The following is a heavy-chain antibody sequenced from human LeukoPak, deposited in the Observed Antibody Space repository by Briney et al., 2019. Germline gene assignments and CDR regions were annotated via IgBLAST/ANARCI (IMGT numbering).Heavy chain of an antibody. CDR3: ARDLQPYYYDSSGYYYDSSGYYPLGY. CDR2: IHSGGAT. Sequence: GGSLRLSCEVSGFNVRTYYMNWVRQAPGKGLEWVSVIHSGGATYYADSVKGRFSISRDNSKNMVYLQMNSLTVEDTAEYYCARDLQPYYYDSSGYYYDSSGYYPLGYWGQGTLVTVSS. CDR1: GFNVRTYY. D-gene: IGHD3-22*01. V-gene: IGHV3-66*01. J-gene: IGHJ4*02.